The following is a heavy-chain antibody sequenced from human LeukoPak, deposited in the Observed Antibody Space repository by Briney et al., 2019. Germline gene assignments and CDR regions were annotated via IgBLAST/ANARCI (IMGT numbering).Heavy chain of an antibody. V-gene: IGHV4-59*01. J-gene: IGHJ5*02. CDR3: ARELNYYDSSGYLNWFDP. CDR1: GGSISSYY. Sequence: SETLSLTCTVSGGSISSYYWSWLRQPPGKGLEWIGYIYYSGSTNYNPSLKSRVTISVDTSKNQFSLKLSSVTAADTAVYYCARELNYYDSSGYLNWFDPWGQGTLVTVSS. CDR2: IYYSGST. D-gene: IGHD3-22*01.